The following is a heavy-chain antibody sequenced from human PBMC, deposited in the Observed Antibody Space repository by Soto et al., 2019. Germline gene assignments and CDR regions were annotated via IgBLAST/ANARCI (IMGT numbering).Heavy chain of an antibody. J-gene: IGHJ4*02. D-gene: IGHD4-17*01. CDR3: ARTHTVTTGY. V-gene: IGHV4-39*01. CDR1: GGSISSSSYY. Sequence: SETLSLTCTVSGGSISSSSYYWGWIRQPPGKGLEWIGSIYYSGSTYYNPSLKSRVTISVDTSKNQFSLKLSSVTAADTAVYYCARTHTVTTGYWGQGTLVTVSS. CDR2: IYYSGST.